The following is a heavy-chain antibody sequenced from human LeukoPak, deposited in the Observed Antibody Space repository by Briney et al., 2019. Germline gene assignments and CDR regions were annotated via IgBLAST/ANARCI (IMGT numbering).Heavy chain of an antibody. Sequence: GGSLRLSCAASGFTVSSNYMSWVRQAPGKGLEWVSVIYSGGSTYYADSVKGRFTISRDNSKSTLYLQMNSLRAEDTAVYYCASGPIVVVPAANSYGMDVWGKGTTVTVSS. D-gene: IGHD2-2*01. CDR1: GFTVSSNY. CDR3: ASGPIVVVPAANSYGMDV. V-gene: IGHV3-53*01. CDR2: IYSGGST. J-gene: IGHJ6*04.